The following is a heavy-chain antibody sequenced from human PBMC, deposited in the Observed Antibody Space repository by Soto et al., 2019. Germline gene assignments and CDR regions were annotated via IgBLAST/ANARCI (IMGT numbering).Heavy chain of an antibody. V-gene: IGHV1-69*01. CDR1: GGTFSSYA. Sequence: QVQLVQSGAEVKKPGSSVKVSCKASGGTFSSYAISWVRQAPGQGLEWMGGIIPISETTNYAQKFQGRVTITADESKSTAYMELSSLRSEDTAAYYCARSQGSSTSLEIYYYYYYGMDVWGQGTTVTVSS. CDR2: IIPISETT. CDR3: ARSQGSSTSLEIYYYYYYGMDV. J-gene: IGHJ6*02. D-gene: IGHD2-2*01.